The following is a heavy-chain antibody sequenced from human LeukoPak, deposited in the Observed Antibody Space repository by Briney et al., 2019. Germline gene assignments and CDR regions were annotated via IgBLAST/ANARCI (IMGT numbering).Heavy chain of an antibody. V-gene: IGHV4-30-2*01. Sequence: SETLSLTCSVSGDYINNGGHYWSWIRQPPGKTLEYIGYISHRGSTYYNPSLKSRLTISVDGSRNQFSLKLRSVTAADTAVYYCARSEDSGSYFSFDYWGQGTLVAVSS. CDR1: GDYINNGGHY. J-gene: IGHJ4*02. CDR3: ARSEDSGSYFSFDY. D-gene: IGHD1-26*01. CDR2: ISHRGST.